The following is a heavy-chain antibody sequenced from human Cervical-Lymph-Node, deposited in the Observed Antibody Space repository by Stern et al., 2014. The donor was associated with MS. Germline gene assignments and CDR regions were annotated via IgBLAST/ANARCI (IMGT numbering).Heavy chain of an antibody. J-gene: IGHJ4*02. CDR3: ARDPFNY. CDR1: GYTFSSYA. V-gene: IGHV1-3*01. CDR2: VNGGNGNT. Sequence: VQLVESGAEVTKPGASVKVSCKASGYTFSSYAIHWVRQAHGQRLEWMGWVNGGNGNTHYSQKFQGRVTLNSDTSAITVSMALSSLTFEDTAVYFCARDPFNYWGQGPLVTVSS.